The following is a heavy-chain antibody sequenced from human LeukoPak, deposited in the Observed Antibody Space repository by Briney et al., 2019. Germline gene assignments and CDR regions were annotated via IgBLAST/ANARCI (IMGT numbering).Heavy chain of an antibody. V-gene: IGHV4-39*01. CDR3: ARIGEEAGGYDY. Sequence: PSETLSLTCTVSGGSISSRSYHWGWIRQPPGKGLEWIGSMSYSGSTNYNPSLKSRVTIFVDTSKNQFSLRLSSVTAADTAVYFCARIGEEAGGYDYWGQGTLVTVSS. J-gene: IGHJ4*02. CDR2: MSYSGST. CDR1: GGSISSRSYH. D-gene: IGHD3-16*01.